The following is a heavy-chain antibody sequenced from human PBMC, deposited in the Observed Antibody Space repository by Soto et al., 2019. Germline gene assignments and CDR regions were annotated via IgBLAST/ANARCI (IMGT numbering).Heavy chain of an antibody. CDR3: ARGSRLTMVRVQPRYFDY. D-gene: IGHD3-10*01. V-gene: IGHV4-34*01. CDR1: GGSFSGYY. Sequence: ETLSLTCAVYGGSFSGYYWSWIRQPPGKGLEWIGEINHSGSTNYNPSLKSRVTISVDTSKNQFSLKLSSVTAADTAVYYCARGSRLTMVRVQPRYFDYWGQGTLVTVSS. J-gene: IGHJ4*02. CDR2: INHSGST.